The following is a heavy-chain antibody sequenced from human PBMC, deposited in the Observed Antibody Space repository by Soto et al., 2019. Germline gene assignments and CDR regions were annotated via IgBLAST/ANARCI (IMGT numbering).Heavy chain of an antibody. CDR3: ARHGYNYVGGYFDY. D-gene: IGHD5-18*01. CDR2: IYSGGST. J-gene: IGHJ4*02. CDR1: GVTVSSNY. Sequence: EVQLVESGGGLVQPGGSLRLSCAASGVTVSSNYMSWVRQAPGKGLEWVSVIYSGGSTYYADSVKGRFTISRDNSKNTLYLQMNSLRAEDTAVYYCARHGYNYVGGYFDYWGQGTLVTVSS. V-gene: IGHV3-66*04.